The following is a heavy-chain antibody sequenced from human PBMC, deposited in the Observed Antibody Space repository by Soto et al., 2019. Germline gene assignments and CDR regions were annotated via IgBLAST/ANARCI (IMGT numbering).Heavy chain of an antibody. D-gene: IGHD1-26*01. V-gene: IGHV4-4*07. CDR2: IYTSGST. CDR3: VSDKGGSYADAFDI. J-gene: IGHJ3*02. Sequence: QVQLQESGPGLVKPSETLSLTCTVSGASISSSYWSWIRQPAGKGLEWIGRIYTSGSTNYDPSLKSRLTMSGDTSRNQFSLKLTSVTAADTAFYYCVSDKGGSYADAFDIWGQGTMVTVSS. CDR1: GASISSSY.